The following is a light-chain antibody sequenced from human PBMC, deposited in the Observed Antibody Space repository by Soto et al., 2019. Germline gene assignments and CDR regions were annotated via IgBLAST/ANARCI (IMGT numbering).Light chain of an antibody. CDR1: SSNIGNNT. J-gene: IGLJ3*02. CDR3: AAWDDSLNGRV. Sequence: QSVLTQPPSASGTPGQRVTLSCSGSSSNIGNNTVNWYQQLPGTAPKLLIYSDNQRPSGVPDRFSGSKSGTSASLAISGLQSEDEADYYCAAWDDSLNGRVFGGGTKLTVL. V-gene: IGLV1-44*01. CDR2: SDN.